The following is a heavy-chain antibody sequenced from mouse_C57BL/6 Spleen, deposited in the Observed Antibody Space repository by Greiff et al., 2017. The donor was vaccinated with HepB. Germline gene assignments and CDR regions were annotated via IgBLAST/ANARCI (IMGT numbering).Heavy chain of an antibody. J-gene: IGHJ2*01. V-gene: IGHV1-55*01. Sequence: VQLQQSGAELVKPGASVKMSCKASGYTFTSYWITWVKQRPGQGLEWIGDIYPGSGSTNYNEKFKSKATLTVDTSSSTAYMQLSSLTSEDSAVYYCAGLRPASYYFDYWGQGTTLTVSS. CDR3: AGLRPASYYFDY. CDR1: GYTFTSYW. CDR2: IYPGSGST. D-gene: IGHD2-12*01.